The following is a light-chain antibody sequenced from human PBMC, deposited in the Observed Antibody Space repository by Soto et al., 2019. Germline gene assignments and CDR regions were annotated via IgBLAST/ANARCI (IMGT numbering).Light chain of an antibody. CDR3: QQLNTYPLT. CDR2: AAS. Sequence: IQVTQSQSSLSASVGDRVTITCRASQGVSSYLAGYQQKPGKAPNLLIYAASTLQSGVPSRFSGSGSGTDFTLTISSLQPEDFATYYCQQLNTYPLTFGGGTKVEIK. V-gene: IGKV1-9*01. CDR1: QGVSSY. J-gene: IGKJ4*01.